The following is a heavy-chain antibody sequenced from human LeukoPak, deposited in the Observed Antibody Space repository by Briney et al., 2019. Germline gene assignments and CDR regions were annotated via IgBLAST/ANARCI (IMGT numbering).Heavy chain of an antibody. CDR3: ARGVGSSWFDP. V-gene: IGHV1-2*02. Sequence: ASVKVSCKASGYTFIVYNIHWVRQAPGQGLEWMGWMNPNSGDTNNAQKFQGRITMTRDTSISTAYMELGSLRFDDTAVYYCARGVGSSWFDPWGQGTLVTVSS. CDR1: GYTFIVYN. D-gene: IGHD2-2*01. J-gene: IGHJ5*02. CDR2: MNPNSGDT.